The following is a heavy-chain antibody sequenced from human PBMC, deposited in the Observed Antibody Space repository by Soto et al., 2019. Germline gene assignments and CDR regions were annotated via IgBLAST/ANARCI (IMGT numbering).Heavy chain of an antibody. CDR2: ISYDGSNR. V-gene: IGHV3-30*03. J-gene: IGHJ4*02. Sequence: QVQLVESGGGVVQPGRSLRLSCAASGFPFTTYGMHWVREGPGKGLEWVAVISYDGSNRYYADSVKGRFTISRDNSKNTLYLQMNALGPEDTALYDCVGGQYYFDYRGQGTLVTVSS. D-gene: IGHD3-10*01. CDR3: VGGQYYFDY. CDR1: GFPFTTYG.